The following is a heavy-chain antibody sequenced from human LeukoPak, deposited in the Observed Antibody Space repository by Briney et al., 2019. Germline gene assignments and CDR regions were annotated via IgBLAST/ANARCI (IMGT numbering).Heavy chain of an antibody. D-gene: IGHD3-10*01. CDR2: IYSGGST. CDR1: GFTVSSNY. CDR3: ARDRYYYGSGSYSLSTDY. V-gene: IGHV3-66*01. Sequence: GGSLRLSCAASGFTVSSNYMSWVRQAPGKGLEWVSVIYSGGSTYYADSVKGRFTISRDNSKNTLYLQMNSLRAEDTAVYYCARDRYYYGSGSYSLSTDYWGQGTLVTVSS. J-gene: IGHJ4*02.